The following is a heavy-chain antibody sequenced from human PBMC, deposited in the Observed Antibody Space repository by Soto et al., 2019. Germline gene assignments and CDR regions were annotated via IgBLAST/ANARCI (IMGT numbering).Heavy chain of an antibody. CDR3: SIFRTATTPFDY. Sequence: DVQLVESGGGLVQPGRSLRLSCAASGFSFNDYAVHWVRQAPGKGLEWVSGISWNSDNTDYAGSVKGRFTISRDNAKSSLYLQMNSLRAEDTALYYCSIFRTATTPFDYWGQGTLVTVSS. V-gene: IGHV3-9*01. D-gene: IGHD4-17*01. CDR2: ISWNSDNT. CDR1: GFSFNDYA. J-gene: IGHJ4*02.